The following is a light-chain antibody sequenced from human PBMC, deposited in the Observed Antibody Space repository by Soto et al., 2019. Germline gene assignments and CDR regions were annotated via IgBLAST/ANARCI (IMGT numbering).Light chain of an antibody. V-gene: IGLV2-14*01. J-gene: IGLJ3*02. CDR3: SSYTXSSXXWV. Sequence: QSVLTQPASVSGSPGQSITISCTGTSSDVGGYNYVSWYQQHPGKAPKLMIYDVSNRPSGVSNRFSGSKSXXXXSXTIXGXXXXDEADXYXSSYTXSSXXWVF. CDR1: SSDVGGYNY. CDR2: DVS.